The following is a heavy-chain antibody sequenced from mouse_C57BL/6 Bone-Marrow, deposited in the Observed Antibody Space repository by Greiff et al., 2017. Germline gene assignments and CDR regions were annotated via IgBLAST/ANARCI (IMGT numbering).Heavy chain of an antibody. J-gene: IGHJ4*01. V-gene: IGHV2-5*01. Sequence: QVQLKESGPGLVQPSQSLSITCTVSGFSLTSYGVHWVRQSPGKGLEWLGVIWRGGSTDYNAAFMSRLSITKDNSKSQVFFKMNSLQADDTSIYYCAKRSYDYDRDYAMDYWGQGTSVTVSS. D-gene: IGHD2-4*01. CDR1: GFSLTSYG. CDR2: IWRGGST. CDR3: AKRSYDYDRDYAMDY.